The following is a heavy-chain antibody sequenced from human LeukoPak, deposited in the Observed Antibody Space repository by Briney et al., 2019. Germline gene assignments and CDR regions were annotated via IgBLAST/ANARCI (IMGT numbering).Heavy chain of an antibody. CDR3: AKVGPEYYYYMDV. Sequence: GGSLRLSCAASGFTFSDYAMHWLRQAPGKGLEWVAVISYDGSNKYYADSVKGRFTISRDNSKNTLYLQMNSLRAEDTAVYYCAKVGPEYYYYMDVWGKGTTVTVSS. D-gene: IGHD1-14*01. V-gene: IGHV3-30*04. CDR1: GFTFSDYA. CDR2: ISYDGSNK. J-gene: IGHJ6*03.